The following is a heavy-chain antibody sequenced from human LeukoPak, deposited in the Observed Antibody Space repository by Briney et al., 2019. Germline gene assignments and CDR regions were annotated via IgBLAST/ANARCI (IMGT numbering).Heavy chain of an antibody. CDR3: ARGYSGSGRTY. D-gene: IGHD3-10*01. Sequence: GGSLRLSCAASGFTFSTFWMYWVRRAPGKGLMWVSRITGEGSSATYADSVKGRFTISRDNAKNTVYLQVNSLRAEDTAMYYCARGYSGSGRTYWGQGTLVTVSS. CDR2: ITGEGSSA. J-gene: IGHJ4*02. V-gene: IGHV3-74*01. CDR1: GFTFSTFW.